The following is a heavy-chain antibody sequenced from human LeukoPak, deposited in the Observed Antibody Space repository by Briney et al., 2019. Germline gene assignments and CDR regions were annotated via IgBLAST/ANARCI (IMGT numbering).Heavy chain of an antibody. CDR3: AKDVALELRFDY. V-gene: IGHV3-33*06. D-gene: IGHD1-26*01. Sequence: GGSLRLSCAASGFTFSSYGMHWVRQAPGKGLEWVAVIWYDGSNKYYADSVKGRFTISRDNSKNTLYLQMNSLRAEDTAVYYCAKDVALELRFDYWGQGTLVTVSS. CDR1: GFTFSSYG. CDR2: IWYDGSNK. J-gene: IGHJ4*02.